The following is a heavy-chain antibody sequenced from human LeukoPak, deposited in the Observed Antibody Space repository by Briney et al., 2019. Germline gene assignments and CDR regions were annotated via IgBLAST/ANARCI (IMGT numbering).Heavy chain of an antibody. D-gene: IGHD5-24*01. CDR2: IYSGGAT. CDR3: ARGRDGYNVDDY. J-gene: IGHJ4*02. Sequence: GGSLRLSCAASGFTVSRNYMSWVRQAPGKGLEWVSGIYSGGATYYADSVKGRFTISRHDSTNTVYLQMNSLRAEDTAVYYCARGRDGYNVDDYWGQGTLVTVSS. V-gene: IGHV3-53*04. CDR1: GFTVSRNY.